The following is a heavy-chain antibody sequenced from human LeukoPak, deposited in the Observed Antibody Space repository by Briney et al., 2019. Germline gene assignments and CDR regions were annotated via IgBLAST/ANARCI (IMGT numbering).Heavy chain of an antibody. CDR2: IIVGSGRT. V-gene: IGHV1-58*02. Sequence: GASVKVSCKTSGFTFSNSAMQWERQARGQRLEWIGWIIVGSGRTHYAQNLQERITITRDMSTNTAYMELSSLRSDDTAVYYCAAELYSGTYGRCCSFAFWGQGTQVTVS. J-gene: IGHJ4*02. CDR3: AAELYSGTYGRCCSFAF. CDR1: GFTFSNSA. D-gene: IGHD1-26*01.